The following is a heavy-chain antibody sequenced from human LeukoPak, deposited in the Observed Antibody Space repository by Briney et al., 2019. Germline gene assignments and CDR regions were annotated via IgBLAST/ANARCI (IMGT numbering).Heavy chain of an antibody. CDR3: ARGPIVVVPAAMPPGFDP. CDR1: GGSFSGYY. D-gene: IGHD2-2*01. Sequence: SETLSLTCAVYGGSFSGYYWSWIRQPPGKGLEWIGEINHSGSTNYNPSLKSRVTISVDTSKNQFSLKLSSVTAADTAVYYCARGPIVVVPAAMPPGFDPWGQGTLVTVSS. J-gene: IGHJ5*02. CDR2: INHSGST. V-gene: IGHV4-34*01.